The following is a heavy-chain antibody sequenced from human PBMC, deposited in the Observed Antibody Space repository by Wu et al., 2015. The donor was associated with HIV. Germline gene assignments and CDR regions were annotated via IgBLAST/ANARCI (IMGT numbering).Heavy chain of an antibody. CDR1: GGTFSNYA. Sequence: QVQLVQSGAAVKKPGSSVKVSCKASGGTFSNYAISWVRQAPGQGLEWMGRIIPIFGTTQGTTNYAQKFLGRLTITADASTTSTAYAYMELSSLRFDDTAVYFCALFSGSQPLYYFDTWGRGTLVTVSS. CDR3: ALFSGSQPLYYFDT. J-gene: IGHJ4*02. D-gene: IGHD1-26*01. CDR2: IIPIFGTTQGTT. V-gene: IGHV1-69*15.